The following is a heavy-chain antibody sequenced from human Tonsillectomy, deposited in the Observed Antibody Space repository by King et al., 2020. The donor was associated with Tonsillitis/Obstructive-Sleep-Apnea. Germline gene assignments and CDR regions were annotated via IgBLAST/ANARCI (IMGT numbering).Heavy chain of an antibody. CDR3: ARHDSGGYYWWYLDY. J-gene: IGHJ4*02. Sequence: VQLQESGPGPVKPSETLSLTCTVSGGSISGYYWSWIRQPPGKRLEWIGYIFYTGSTSYNPSLKSRVTISVDTSNNQISLKLSSVTAADTAVYYCARHDSGGYYWWYLDYWGQGTLVTVSS. CDR1: GGSISGYY. V-gene: IGHV4-59*08. D-gene: IGHD3-22*01. CDR2: IFYTGST.